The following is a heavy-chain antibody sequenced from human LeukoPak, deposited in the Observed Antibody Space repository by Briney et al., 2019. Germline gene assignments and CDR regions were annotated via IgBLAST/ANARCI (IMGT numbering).Heavy chain of an antibody. J-gene: IGHJ4*02. CDR2: IYYSGST. D-gene: IGHD3-22*01. V-gene: IGHV4-59*08. CDR1: GGSISSYY. CDR3: ARHRVYDSSGPPPDFDY. Sequence: ETLSLTCTVSGGSISSYYWGWIRQPPGKGLEWIGYIYYSGSTNYNPSLKSRVTISVDTSKNQFSLKLSSVTAADTAVYYCARHRVYDSSGPPPDFDYWGRGTLVIVSS.